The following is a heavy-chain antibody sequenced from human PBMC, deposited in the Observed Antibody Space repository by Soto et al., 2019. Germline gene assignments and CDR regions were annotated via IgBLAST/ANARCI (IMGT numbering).Heavy chain of an antibody. Sequence: ETLSLTCAVAGGSISSSNWGSWVRQPPVKGLGWIGEIYHSGSTNYNPSLKSRVTISVDKSKNQFSLKLSSVNAADTAVYYCARDSEADCSGGSCYKNGMDVWGQGTTVTVSS. CDR1: GGSISSSNW. J-gene: IGHJ6*02. CDR3: ARDSEADCSGGSCYKNGMDV. V-gene: IGHV4-4*02. CDR2: IYHSGST. D-gene: IGHD2-15*01.